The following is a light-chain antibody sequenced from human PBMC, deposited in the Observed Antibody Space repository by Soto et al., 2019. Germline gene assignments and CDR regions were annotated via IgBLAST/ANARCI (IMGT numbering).Light chain of an antibody. CDR3: CSYAGSYTVV. V-gene: IGLV2-11*01. CDR1: SSDVGGYNY. J-gene: IGLJ2*01. Sequence: QSVLTQPRSVSGSPGQSVTISCTGTSSDVGGYNYVSWYQHHPGKAPKLMIYDVTKRPSGVPVRFSGSKSGNTASLTISGLQAEDEADYYCCSYAGSYTVVFGGGTKLTVL. CDR2: DVT.